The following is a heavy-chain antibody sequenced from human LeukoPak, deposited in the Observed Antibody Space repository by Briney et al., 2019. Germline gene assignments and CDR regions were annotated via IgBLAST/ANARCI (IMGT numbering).Heavy chain of an antibody. CDR1: GGTFSSYT. Sequence: ASVKVSCKASGGTFSSYTISWVRQAPGQGLEWMGRIIPILGIANYAQKFQGRVTITADKSTSTAYMELSSLRSEDTAVYYRARDLGYCSSTSCLGDAFDIWGQGTMVTVSS. V-gene: IGHV1-69*04. CDR3: ARDLGYCSSTSCLGDAFDI. CDR2: IIPILGIA. J-gene: IGHJ3*02. D-gene: IGHD2-2*01.